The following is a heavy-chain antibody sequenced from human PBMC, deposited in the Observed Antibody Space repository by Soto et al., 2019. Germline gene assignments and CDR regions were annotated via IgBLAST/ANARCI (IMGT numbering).Heavy chain of an antibody. Sequence: QVQLVQSGAEVKKPGSSVKVSCKASGGTFSSYTISWVRQAPGQGLEWMGRIIPILGIANYAQKFQGRVTITADKSTSTAYRELSSLRSEDTAGYYWARDLTGRYCSGGSCYRDWGQGTLVTVSS. CDR2: IIPILGIA. CDR1: GGTFSSYT. CDR3: ARDLTGRYCSGGSCYRD. D-gene: IGHD2-15*01. J-gene: IGHJ4*02. V-gene: IGHV1-69*08.